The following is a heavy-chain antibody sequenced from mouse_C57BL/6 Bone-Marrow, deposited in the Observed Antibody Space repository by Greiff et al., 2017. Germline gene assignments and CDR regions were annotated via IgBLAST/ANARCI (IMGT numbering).Heavy chain of an antibody. J-gene: IGHJ2*01. CDR1: GYAFSSSW. D-gene: IGHD1-1*01. CDR2: IYPGDGDT. CDR3: ARGITTVEDYFDY. V-gene: IGHV1-82*01. Sequence: QVQLKESGPELVKPGASVKISCKASGYAFSSSWMNWVKQRPGKGLEWIGRIYPGDGDTNYNGKFKGKATLTADKSSSTAYMQLSSLTSEDSAVYFWARGITTVEDYFDYWGQGTTRTVSS.